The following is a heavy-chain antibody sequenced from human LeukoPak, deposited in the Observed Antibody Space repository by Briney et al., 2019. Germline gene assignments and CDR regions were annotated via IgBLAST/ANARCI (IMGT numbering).Heavy chain of an antibody. D-gene: IGHD3-3*01. CDR2: SYSSGST. Sequence: SQTLSLTCTVSGGSIRSGSYYWNWIRQPAGKGLEWIGRSYSSGSTYYNPSLKSRVTISVDTSKNQISLKLSSVTAADTAVYYCARGYYDFWSGYYFDYWGQGALVTVSS. J-gene: IGHJ4*02. CDR3: ARGYYDFWSGYYFDY. CDR1: GGSIRSGSYY. V-gene: IGHV4-61*02.